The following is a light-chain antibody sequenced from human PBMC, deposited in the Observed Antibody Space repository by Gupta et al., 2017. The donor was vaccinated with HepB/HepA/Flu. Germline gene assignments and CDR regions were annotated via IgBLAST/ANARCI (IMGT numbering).Light chain of an antibody. V-gene: IGKV3-20*01. CDR2: GAT. J-gene: IGKJ5*01. CDR3: QQYGSSPIT. Sequence: EIVFTQSPGTLSLSPGERATHSCRASQTITSNYLAWYQQKPGQAPRLLMYGATSRASGVPDRFSGSGSGTDFTLTISRLEPEDFVVYYCQQYGSSPITFGQGTRLEIK. CDR1: QTITSNY.